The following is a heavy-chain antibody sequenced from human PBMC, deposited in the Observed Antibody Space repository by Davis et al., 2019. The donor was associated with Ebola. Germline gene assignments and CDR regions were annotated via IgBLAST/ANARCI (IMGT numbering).Heavy chain of an antibody. Sequence: ASVQVSCKASGYTFTSYGISWVRPAPGQGLEWMGWISAYNGNTNYAQKLQGRVTMTTDTSTSTAYMELRSLRSDDTAVYYCARDAGTDIVLMVYAENYYGMDVWGQGTTVTVSS. CDR3: ARDAGTDIVLMVYAENYYGMDV. J-gene: IGHJ6*02. V-gene: IGHV1-18*01. CDR1: GYTFTSYG. CDR2: ISAYNGNT. D-gene: IGHD2-8*01.